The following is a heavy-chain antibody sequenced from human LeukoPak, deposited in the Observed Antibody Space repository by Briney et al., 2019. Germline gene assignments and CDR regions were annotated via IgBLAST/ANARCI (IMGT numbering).Heavy chain of an antibody. CDR3: ASGRGYSYGYYYYYYMDV. Sequence: SETLSLTXAVYGGSFSGYYWSWIRQPPGKGMEWIGEINHSGSTNYNPSLKSRVTISVDTSKNQFSLKLSSVTAADTAVYYCASGRGYSYGYYYYYYMDVWGKGTTVTVSS. CDR2: INHSGST. V-gene: IGHV4-34*01. CDR1: GGSFSGYY. J-gene: IGHJ6*03. D-gene: IGHD5-18*01.